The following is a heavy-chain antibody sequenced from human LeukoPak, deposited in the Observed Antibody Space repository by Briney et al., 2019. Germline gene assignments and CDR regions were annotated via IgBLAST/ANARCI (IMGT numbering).Heavy chain of an antibody. CDR2: ISGSGGST. Sequence: GGSLRLSCAASGFTFSDYGMSWVRQAPGKGLEWVSAISGSGGSTYYADSVKGRFTISRDNAKNSLYLQMNSLRVEDTGVYYCARDVYYGSGSPRLDYWGQGTLVTVSS. D-gene: IGHD3-10*01. CDR1: GFTFSDYG. CDR3: ARDVYYGSGSPRLDY. V-gene: IGHV3-23*01. J-gene: IGHJ4*02.